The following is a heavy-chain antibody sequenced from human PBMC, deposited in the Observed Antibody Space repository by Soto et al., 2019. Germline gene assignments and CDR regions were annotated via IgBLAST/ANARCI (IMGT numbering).Heavy chain of an antibody. CDR3: ATSSDTGFDH. V-gene: IGHV1-18*04. CDR2: IKVDSGYT. CDR1: GYPFIKYG. Sequence: QLQLVQSAAEVKKPGASVRVSCKAYGYPFIKYGISWIRQAPEQGLEWMGWIKVDSGYTNYAQKLQSRGTMNADTSSDTAVMELMRLRLDDTAVYFCATSSDTGFDHWGQGTLVSVSS. J-gene: IGHJ5*02. D-gene: IGHD3-9*01.